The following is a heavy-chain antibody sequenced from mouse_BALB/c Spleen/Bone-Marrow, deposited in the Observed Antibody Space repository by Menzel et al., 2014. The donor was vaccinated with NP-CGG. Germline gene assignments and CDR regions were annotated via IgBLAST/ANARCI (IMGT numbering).Heavy chain of an antibody. V-gene: IGHV5-15*02. CDR3: ARALAYGSSFDY. D-gene: IGHD1-1*01. J-gene: IGHJ2*01. CDR2: ISNLAYSI. Sequence: EVQRVESGGGLVQPGGSRKLSCAASGFTFXDYGMAWVRQAPGKGPEWVAFISNLAYSIYYTDTVTGRFTISRENAKNTLYLEMSSLRSEDTAMYYCARALAYGSSFDYWGQGTTLTVSS. CDR1: GFTFXDYG.